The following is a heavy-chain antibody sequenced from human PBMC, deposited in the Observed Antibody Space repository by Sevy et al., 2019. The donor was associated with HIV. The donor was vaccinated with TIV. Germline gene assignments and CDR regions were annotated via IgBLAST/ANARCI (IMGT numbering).Heavy chain of an antibody. V-gene: IGHV3-21*01. D-gene: IGHD4-4*01. CDR3: ARDLNDYNNYVYSFDY. J-gene: IGHJ4*02. CDR2: ISTSGTYK. CDR1: GFTFSSYS. Sequence: GGSLRLSCAVSGFTFSSYSMNWVRQAPGKGLEWVSFISTSGTYKYYADSVKGRFTISRDNAKNSLFLQMNSLRADDTAVYYCARDLNDYNNYVYSFDYWGQGTLVTVSS.